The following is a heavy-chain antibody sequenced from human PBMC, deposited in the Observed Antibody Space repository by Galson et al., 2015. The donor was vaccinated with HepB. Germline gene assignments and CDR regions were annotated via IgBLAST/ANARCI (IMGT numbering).Heavy chain of an antibody. CDR1: GFTFSSYS. Sequence: SLRLSCAASGFTFSSYSMNWVRQAPGKGLEWVSYISSSNSTIYYADSVKGRFTISRDNAKNSLYLQMNSLRAEDTAVYYCARDYDFWSGYPNLGFDYWGQGTLVTVSS. J-gene: IGHJ4*02. V-gene: IGHV3-48*01. CDR2: ISSSNSTI. CDR3: ARDYDFWSGYPNLGFDY. D-gene: IGHD3-3*01.